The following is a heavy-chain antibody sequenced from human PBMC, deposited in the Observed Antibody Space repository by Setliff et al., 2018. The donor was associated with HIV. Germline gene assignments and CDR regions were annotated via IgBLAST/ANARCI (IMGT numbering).Heavy chain of an antibody. V-gene: IGHV3-11*01. Sequence: GGSLRLSCAASGFTFSTYWMSWIRQTPGKELEWISHISKSGSSIYYADSVKGRFTISRDNAKNSLYLQMNSLRAEDTAVYYCARGHYSSSSGWGQGALVTVSS. CDR1: GFTFSTYW. J-gene: IGHJ4*02. D-gene: IGHD6-6*01. CDR3: ARGHYSSSSG. CDR2: ISKSGSSI.